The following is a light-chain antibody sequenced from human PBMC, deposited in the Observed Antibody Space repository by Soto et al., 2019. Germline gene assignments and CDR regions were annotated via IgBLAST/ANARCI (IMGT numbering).Light chain of an antibody. CDR3: QQHNNWPPT. CDR2: GAS. Sequence: EIVMTQSPATLSVSPGERVTLSCRASQSININLAWYQRKPGQSPRLLFSGASTRATGVPVRFSGRGSGTEFTLSISSLQSEDFAVYFCQQHNNWPPTFGQGTKVEI. J-gene: IGKJ1*01. V-gene: IGKV3-15*01. CDR1: QSININ.